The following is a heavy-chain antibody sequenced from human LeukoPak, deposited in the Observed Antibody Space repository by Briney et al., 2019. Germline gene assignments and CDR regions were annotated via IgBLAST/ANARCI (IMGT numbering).Heavy chain of an antibody. CDR3: ARGPGPRSGWYGTDY. Sequence: GGSLRLSCVASGFSLSGYWMHWVRQAPGKGLVWVTRINSDGSSTSYADSVKGRFTVSRDNAKNTLYLQITSLRADDTAIYYCARGPGPRSGWYGTDYWGQGILVTVSS. D-gene: IGHD6-19*01. CDR2: INSDGSST. V-gene: IGHV3-74*01. J-gene: IGHJ4*02. CDR1: GFSLSGYW.